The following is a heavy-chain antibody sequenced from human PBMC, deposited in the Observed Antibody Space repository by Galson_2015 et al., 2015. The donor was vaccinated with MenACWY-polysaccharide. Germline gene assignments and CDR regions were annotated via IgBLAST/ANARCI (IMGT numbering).Heavy chain of an antibody. V-gene: IGHV3-30*18. D-gene: IGHD3-3*01. CDR3: AKEDDSWSGYYFDY. CDR2: MSYDGTNK. J-gene: IGHJ4*02. Sequence: SLRLSCAGFEFTFSNYGMHWVRQAPGKGLEWVAFMSYDGTNKYYADSVKGRFAISRDNSKKTLYLQMNSLRAEDTAAYYCAKEDDSWSGYYFDYWGQGTLVIVSS. CDR1: EFTFSNYG.